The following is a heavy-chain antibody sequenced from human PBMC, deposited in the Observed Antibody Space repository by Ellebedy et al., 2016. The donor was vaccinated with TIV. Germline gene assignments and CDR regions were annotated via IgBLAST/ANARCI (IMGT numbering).Heavy chain of an antibody. CDR1: GYTFTGYY. J-gene: IGHJ5*02. CDR2: INPNSGGT. D-gene: IGHD3-10*01. CDR3: ARDLRDESMVRGVISWFDP. V-gene: IGHV1-2*04. Sequence: ASVKVSCKASGYTFTGYYMHWVRQVPGQGLEWMGWINPNSGGTKYAQNFQGWVTMTRDTSISTAYMELSRLRSEDTAVYYCARDLRDESMVRGVISWFDPWGQGTLVTVSS.